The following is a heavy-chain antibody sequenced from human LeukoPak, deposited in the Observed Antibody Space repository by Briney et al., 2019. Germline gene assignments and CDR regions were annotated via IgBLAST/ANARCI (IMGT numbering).Heavy chain of an antibody. CDR2: ISSSSSYI. V-gene: IGHV3-21*01. CDR3: ARAPYSGYDYGDY. J-gene: IGHJ4*02. Sequence: GGSLRLSCAASGFTFSSYSMNWVRQAPGKGLEWVSSISSSSSYIYYADSVKGRFTISRDNAKNSLYLQMNSLRAEDTAVYYCARAPYSGYDYGDYWGQGTLVTVSS. CDR1: GFTFSSYS. D-gene: IGHD5-12*01.